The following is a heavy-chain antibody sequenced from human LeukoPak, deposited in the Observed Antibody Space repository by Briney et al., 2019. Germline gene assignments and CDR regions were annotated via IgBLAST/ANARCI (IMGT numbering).Heavy chain of an antibody. CDR2: VYYSGST. D-gene: IGHD5-18*01. Sequence: PSETLSLTCTVSGGSISTYYWSWVRQPPGKGLEWIGYVYYSGSTEYNPSLKSRVTISVDTSKIQFSLKLNSMTAADTAVYYCARHVSYFNIWGQETMVTVSS. V-gene: IGHV4-59*01. CDR3: ARHVSYFNI. CDR1: GGSISTYY. J-gene: IGHJ3*02.